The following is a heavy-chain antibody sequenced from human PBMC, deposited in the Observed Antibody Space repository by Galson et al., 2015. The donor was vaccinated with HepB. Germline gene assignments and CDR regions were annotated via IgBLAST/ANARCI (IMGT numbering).Heavy chain of an antibody. CDR3: VTGTYRSGWYV. J-gene: IGHJ4*02. CDR2: TSGSGDST. Sequence: SLRLSCAASGFTFSSYAMSWVRQAPGKGPEWVAATSGSGDSTHYADPVKGRFSISRDNSKNTLSLQMNSLRADDTAVYYCVTGTYRSGWYVWGQGTLVTVSS. CDR1: GFTFSSYA. V-gene: IGHV3-23*01. D-gene: IGHD6-19*01.